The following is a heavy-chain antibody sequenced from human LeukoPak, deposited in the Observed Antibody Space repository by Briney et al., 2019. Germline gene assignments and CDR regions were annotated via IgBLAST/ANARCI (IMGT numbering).Heavy chain of an antibody. CDR1: GGSISSGSYY. CDR2: IYTSGST. D-gene: IGHD4-23*01. Sequence: SETLSLTCTVSGGSISSGSYYWSWIRQPAGKGLEWIGRIYTSGSTNYNPSLKSRVTISVDTSKNQFSLKLSSVTAADTAVYYCAGLRDYGGTVDYWGQGTLVTVSS. J-gene: IGHJ4*02. CDR3: AGLRDYGGTVDY. V-gene: IGHV4-61*02.